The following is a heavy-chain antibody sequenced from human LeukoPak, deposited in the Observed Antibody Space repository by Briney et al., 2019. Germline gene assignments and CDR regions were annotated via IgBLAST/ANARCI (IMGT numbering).Heavy chain of an antibody. D-gene: IGHD3-3*01. J-gene: IGHJ6*03. CDR1: SYSISSGYY. CDR3: AREWSYDFWSGYPHIYYYYYMDV. CDR2: IYHSGST. Sequence: SETLSLTCTVSSYSISSGYYWGWIRQPPGKGLEWIGSIYHSGSTYYNPSLKSRVTISIDTSKNQFSLKLSSVTAADTAVYYCAREWSYDFWSGYPHIYYYYYMDVWGKGTTVTVSS. V-gene: IGHV4-38-2*02.